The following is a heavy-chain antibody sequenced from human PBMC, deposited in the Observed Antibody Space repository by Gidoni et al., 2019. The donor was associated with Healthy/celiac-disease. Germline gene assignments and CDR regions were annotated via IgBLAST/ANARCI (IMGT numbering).Heavy chain of an antibody. CDR1: GFTFSSYG. J-gene: IGHJ3*02. CDR3: AKGPDAFDI. Sequence: QVQLVESGGGVVQPGWSLRLSCAASGFTFSSYGMHWVRQAPGKGLEWVAVRSYDGSNKYYADSVKGRFTISRDKSKNTLYLQMNSLRAEDTAVYYCAKGPDAFDIWGQGTMVTVSS. CDR2: RSYDGSNK. V-gene: IGHV3-30*18.